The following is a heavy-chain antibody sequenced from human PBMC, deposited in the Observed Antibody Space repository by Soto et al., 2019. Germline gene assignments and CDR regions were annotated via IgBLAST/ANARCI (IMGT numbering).Heavy chain of an antibody. D-gene: IGHD3-22*01. Sequence: GASVKVSCKASGGTFSSYAISWVRQAPGQGLEWMGGIIPIFGTANYAQKFQGRVTITADESTSTAYMELNSLRAEDTAVYYCAKTHPIVVVIHDFDYWGQGTLVTVSS. CDR2: IIPIFGTA. V-gene: IGHV1-69*13. CDR3: AKTHPIVVVIHDFDY. CDR1: GGTFSSYA. J-gene: IGHJ4*02.